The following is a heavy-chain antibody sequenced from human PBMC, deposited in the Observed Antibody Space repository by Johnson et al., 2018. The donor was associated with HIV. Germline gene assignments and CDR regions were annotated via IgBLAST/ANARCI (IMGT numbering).Heavy chain of an antibody. CDR2: IDTDGDT. CDR1: GFSLRTYD. Sequence: VQLVESGGGFVQPGGSLRLSCAASGFSLRTYDMHWVRQTTGRGLEWVSEIDTDGDTYYPGSVKGRFSTSRDNDRNSVHLQMNNLRADDTAVYYCARRSIHCDGFDIWGQGTMVTVSS. V-gene: IGHV3-13*01. D-gene: IGHD4-11*01. CDR3: ARRSIHCDGFDI. J-gene: IGHJ3*02.